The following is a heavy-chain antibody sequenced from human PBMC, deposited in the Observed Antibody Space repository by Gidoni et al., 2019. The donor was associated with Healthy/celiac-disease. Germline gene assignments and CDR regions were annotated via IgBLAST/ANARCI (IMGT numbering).Heavy chain of an antibody. D-gene: IGHD1-26*01. CDR3: ARGSSGSYPALDY. Sequence: QVQLQQWGAGLLKPSETLSPTCAVYGASFSVYYCSWIRQPPGKGLEWMGEINHSGSTNYNPSLKSRVTISVDTSKNQFSLKLSSVTAADTAVYYCARGSSGSYPALDYWGQGTLVTVSS. CDR2: INHSGST. V-gene: IGHV4-34*01. CDR1: GASFSVYY. J-gene: IGHJ4*02.